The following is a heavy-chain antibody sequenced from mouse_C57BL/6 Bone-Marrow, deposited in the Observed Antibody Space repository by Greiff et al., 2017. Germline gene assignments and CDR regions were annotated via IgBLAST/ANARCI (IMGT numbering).Heavy chain of an antibody. D-gene: IGHD3-3*01. CDR3: TGWSFAY. J-gene: IGHJ3*01. Sequence: VQLKESGTVLARPGASVKMSCKTSGYTFTSYWMHWVKQRPGQGLEWIGAIYPGNSDTSYNQKFKGKDKLTAVTSASTAYMELSSLTNEDSAVYYCTGWSFAYWGQGTLVTVSA. CDR1: GYTFTSYW. CDR2: IYPGNSDT. V-gene: IGHV1-5*01.